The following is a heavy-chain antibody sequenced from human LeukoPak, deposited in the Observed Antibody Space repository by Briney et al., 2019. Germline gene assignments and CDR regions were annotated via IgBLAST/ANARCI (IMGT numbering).Heavy chain of an antibody. CDR2: ISGSGGST. D-gene: IGHD6-13*01. CDR1: GFTFSSYW. CDR3: AKARSIAAAGTAFDI. V-gene: IGHV3-23*01. Sequence: PGGSLRLSCAASGFTFSSYWMHWVRQAPGKGLVWVSAISGSGGSTYYADSVKGRFTISRDNSKNTLYLQMNSLRAEDTAVYYCAKARSIAAAGTAFDIWGQGTMVTVSS. J-gene: IGHJ3*02.